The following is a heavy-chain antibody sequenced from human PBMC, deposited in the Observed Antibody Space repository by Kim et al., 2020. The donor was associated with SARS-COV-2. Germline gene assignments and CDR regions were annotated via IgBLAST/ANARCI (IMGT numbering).Heavy chain of an antibody. V-gene: IGHV3-33*01. D-gene: IGHD6-25*01. CDR2: IWYDGIKK. CDR1: GFPFSSYG. CDR3: ARESGWDGNYYGMDV. Sequence: GGSLRLSCEASGFPFSSYGMHWVRQAPGKGLEWVAGIWYDGIKKYYEDSVKGRFTISRDNSNNTVHLQMNSLRVEDTAMYYCARESGWDGNYYGMDVWGHGTTVTVSS. J-gene: IGHJ6*02.